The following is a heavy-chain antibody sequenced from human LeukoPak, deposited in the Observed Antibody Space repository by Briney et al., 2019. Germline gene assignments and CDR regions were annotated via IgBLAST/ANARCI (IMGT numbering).Heavy chain of an antibody. CDR2: TYYSWSP. Sequence: SDVLPLNCTWSGGSISSYYWSWIPQPPGQGLEGIGYTYYSWSPNYNPSLKSRVTISVDTSKNQSSLKASSVTAADTAVYYCARGSWDILTGYYRNYYYYYYMDVWGKGTTVTISS. J-gene: IGHJ6*03. D-gene: IGHD3-9*01. V-gene: IGHV4-59*01. CDR3: ARGSWDILTGYYRNYYYYYYMDV. CDR1: GGSISSYY.